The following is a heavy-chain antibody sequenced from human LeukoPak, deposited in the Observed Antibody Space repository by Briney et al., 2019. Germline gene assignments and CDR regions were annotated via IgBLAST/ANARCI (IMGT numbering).Heavy chain of an antibody. CDR2: INPNSGGT. Sequence: ASVKVSCKASGYTFTGYYMHWVRQAPEQGLEWMGWINPNSGGTNYAQKFQGRVTMTRDTSISTTYMELSRLRSDDTAVYYCARVSAASIESGWFDPWGQGTLVTVSS. J-gene: IGHJ5*02. CDR1: GYTFTGYY. CDR3: ARVSAASIESGWFDP. D-gene: IGHD6-13*01. V-gene: IGHV1-2*02.